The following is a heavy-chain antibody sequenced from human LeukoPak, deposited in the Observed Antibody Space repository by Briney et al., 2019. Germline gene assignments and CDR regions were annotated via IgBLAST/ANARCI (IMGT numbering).Heavy chain of an antibody. Sequence: GGSLRLSCAASGFTFSSYSTNWVRQAPGKGLEWVSYISSSSSTIYYADSVKGRFTISRDNAKNSLYLQMNSLRAEDTAVYYCAREPYCSSTSCYLPIDYWGQGTLVTVSS. CDR2: ISSSSSTI. CDR3: AREPYCSSTSCYLPIDY. V-gene: IGHV3-48*01. D-gene: IGHD2-2*01. J-gene: IGHJ4*02. CDR1: GFTFSSYS.